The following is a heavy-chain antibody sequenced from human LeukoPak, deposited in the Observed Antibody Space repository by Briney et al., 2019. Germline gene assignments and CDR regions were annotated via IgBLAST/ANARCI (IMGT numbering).Heavy chain of an antibody. V-gene: IGHV1-8*01. CDR3: ARWAGYSSGWTRLGNDY. CDR1: GYTFTSYD. J-gene: IGHJ4*02. Sequence: ASVTVSCTASGYTFTSYDINWVRQATGQGLEWMGWMNPNSGNTGYAQKFQGRVTMTRNTSISTAYMELSSLRSEDTAVYYCARWAGYSSGWTRLGNDYWGQGTLATVSS. D-gene: IGHD6-19*01. CDR2: MNPNSGNT.